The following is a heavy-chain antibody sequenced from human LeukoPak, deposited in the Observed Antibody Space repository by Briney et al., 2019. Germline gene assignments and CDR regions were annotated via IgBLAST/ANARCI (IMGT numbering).Heavy chain of an antibody. CDR2: ISGSGGST. Sequence: GGSLRLSCAASGFTFSSYAMSWVRQAPGKGLEWVSAISGSGGSTYYADSVKGRFTISRDNSKNTLYLQMNSLRAEDTAVYYCAKGLEAAAGRQHTCLDYWGQGTLVTVSS. V-gene: IGHV3-23*01. CDR3: AKGLEAAAGRQHTCLDY. J-gene: IGHJ4*02. D-gene: IGHD6-13*01. CDR1: GFTFSSYA.